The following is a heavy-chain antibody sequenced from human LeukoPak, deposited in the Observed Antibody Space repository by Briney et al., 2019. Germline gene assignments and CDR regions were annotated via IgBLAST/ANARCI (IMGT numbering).Heavy chain of an antibody. CDR1: GFTFSSYA. Sequence: GGSLRLSCAASGFTFSSYAMHWVRQAPGKGLEWAAVISYDGSNKYYADSVKGRFTISRDNSKNTLYLQMNSLRAEDTAVYYCARTLSGWYPREYYFDYWGQGTLVTVSS. V-gene: IGHV3-30-3*01. CDR2: ISYDGSNK. J-gene: IGHJ4*02. D-gene: IGHD6-19*01. CDR3: ARTLSGWYPREYYFDY.